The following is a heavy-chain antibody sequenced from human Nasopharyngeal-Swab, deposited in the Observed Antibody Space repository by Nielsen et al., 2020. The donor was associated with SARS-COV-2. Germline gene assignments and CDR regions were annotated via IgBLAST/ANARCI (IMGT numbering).Heavy chain of an antibody. J-gene: IGHJ4*02. Sequence: GGSLRLSCAASGFTFSDYYMAWVRQAPGKGLEWLSYISTSGRTTDSADSVKGRFTISRDNSKNTLYLQMNSLRAEDTAVYYCARDRGGYSYFDYWGQGTLVTVSS. CDR3: ARDRGGYSYFDY. CDR2: ISTSGRTT. CDR1: GFTFSDYY. D-gene: IGHD5-18*01. V-gene: IGHV3-11*04.